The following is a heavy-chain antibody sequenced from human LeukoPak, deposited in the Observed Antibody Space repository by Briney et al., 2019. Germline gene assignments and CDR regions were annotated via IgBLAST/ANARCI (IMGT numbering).Heavy chain of an antibody. CDR3: ARAGGYYYTGFDY. J-gene: IGHJ4*02. Sequence: PSETLSLTCAVSGGSISSGGYSWSWIRQPPGKGLEWIGYIYHSGSTYYNPSLKSRVTISVDRSKNQFSLKLSSVTAADTAVYYCARAGGYYYTGFDYWGQGTLVTVSS. CDR1: GGSISSGGYS. V-gene: IGHV4-30-2*01. D-gene: IGHD3-22*01. CDR2: IYHSGST.